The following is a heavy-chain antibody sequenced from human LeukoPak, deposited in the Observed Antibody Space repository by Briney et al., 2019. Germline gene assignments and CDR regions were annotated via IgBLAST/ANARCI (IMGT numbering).Heavy chain of an antibody. J-gene: IGHJ4*02. CDR2: IYYSGST. CDR3: ARHRSARRYSYGLPPFDY. D-gene: IGHD5-18*01. V-gene: IGHV4-39*01. Sequence: KTSETLSLTCTVFGGSISSSIYYWGWIRQPPGKGLEWIGSIYYSGSTYYNPSLKSRVTISVDTSKNQFSLKLSSVTAADTAVYYCARHRSARRYSYGLPPFDYWGQGTLVTVSS. CDR1: GGSISSSIYY.